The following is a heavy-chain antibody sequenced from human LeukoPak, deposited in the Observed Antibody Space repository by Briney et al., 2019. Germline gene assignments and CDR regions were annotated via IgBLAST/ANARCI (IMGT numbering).Heavy chain of an antibody. CDR1: GFTFSSYA. CDR3: ANELDGYSSGWNYFDY. V-gene: IGHV3-23*01. Sequence: GGSLRLSCAASGFTFSSYAMSWVRQAPGNGLEWVSAISGSGGSTYYADSVKGRFTISRDNSKNTLYLQMNSLRTEDPAVYYCANELDGYSSGWNYFDYWGQGTLVTVSS. D-gene: IGHD6-19*01. J-gene: IGHJ4*02. CDR2: ISGSGGST.